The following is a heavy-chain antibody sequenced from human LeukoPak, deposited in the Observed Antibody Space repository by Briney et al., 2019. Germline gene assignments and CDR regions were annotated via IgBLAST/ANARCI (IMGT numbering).Heavy chain of an antibody. D-gene: IGHD2-21*01. V-gene: IGHV4-34*01. CDR3: ARLAKCGSTCRGKYWYFDP. CDR1: GGSFSAYI. Sequence: SETLSLTCAVYGGSFSAYIWGWIRQPPGKGLEWIGEISPSGSTTYSPSLRSRVTTSLDTAKNQFSLQLHSVTAADTAVYYCARLAKCGSTCRGKYWYFDPWGRGTLVTVSS. J-gene: IGHJ2*01. CDR2: ISPSGST.